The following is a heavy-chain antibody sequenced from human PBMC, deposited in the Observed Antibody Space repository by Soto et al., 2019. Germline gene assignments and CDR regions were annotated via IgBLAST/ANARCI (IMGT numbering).Heavy chain of an antibody. D-gene: IGHD3-22*01. CDR1: GYSFTSYW. J-gene: IGHJ4*02. CDR3: ARLTYYYDSSGSQVALDY. Sequence: RGESLKISCKGSGYSFTSYWISWVRQMPGKGLEWMGRIDPSDSYTNYSPSFQGHVTISADKSISTAYLQWSSLKASDTAMYYCARLTYYYDSSGSQVALDYWGQGTLVTVSS. V-gene: IGHV5-10-1*01. CDR2: IDPSDSYT.